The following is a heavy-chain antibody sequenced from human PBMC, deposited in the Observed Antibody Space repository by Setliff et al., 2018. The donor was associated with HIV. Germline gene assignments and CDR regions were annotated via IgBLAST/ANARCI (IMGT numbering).Heavy chain of an antibody. J-gene: IGHJ4*02. CDR1: GGSISSSSYY. Sequence: SETLSLTCTVSGGSISSSSYYWGWIRQPPGQRLEWIGSIFYSGTTYYNPSLKSRVTISVHSSKNQFSLKLSSVTAADTAFYFCARERAALHYFDYWGRGTLVTVSS. D-gene: IGHD6-13*01. CDR3: ARERAALHYFDY. CDR2: IFYSGTT. V-gene: IGHV4-39*07.